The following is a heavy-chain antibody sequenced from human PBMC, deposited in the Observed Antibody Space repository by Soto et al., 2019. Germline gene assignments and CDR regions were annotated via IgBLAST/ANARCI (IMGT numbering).Heavy chain of an antibody. CDR3: AREETAWPLAYGLDV. V-gene: IGHV3-21*01. J-gene: IGHJ6*02. D-gene: IGHD2-21*02. CDR2: IGTRSDV. Sequence: PGGSLRLSCAASGFTFSSYSIHFVGHAPFKWLEWVSSIGTRSDVYYADSVKGRFTISRDNAKNSMALQMNSLRAEDTGVYYCAREETAWPLAYGLDVWGQGTTVTVSS. CDR1: GFTFSSYS.